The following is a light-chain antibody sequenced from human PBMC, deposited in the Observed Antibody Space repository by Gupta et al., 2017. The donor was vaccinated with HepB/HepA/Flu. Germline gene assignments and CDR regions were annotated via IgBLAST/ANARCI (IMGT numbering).Light chain of an antibody. CDR3: QQYGSSPPYT. V-gene: IGKV3-20*01. J-gene: IGKJ2*01. CDR1: QRVSNNY. CDR2: GAS. Sequence: ELVLTQTPGTLSLSPGERASFSCRASQRVSNNYLAWYQQKPGRAPRLLIYGASSRATGIPDRFSGSGSGTDFTLTISRLEPEDYAVYYCQQYGSSPPYTFGQGTKVEIK.